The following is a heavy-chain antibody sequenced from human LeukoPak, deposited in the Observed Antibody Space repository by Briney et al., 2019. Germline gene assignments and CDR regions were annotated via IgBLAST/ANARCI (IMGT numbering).Heavy chain of an antibody. Sequence: ASVKVSCKASGYTFVGYYMHWVRQAPGQGLEWMGWINPNSGGTNYAQKFQDWVTMTRDTSISTAYMELSRLRSDDTAVYYCATGLDSEVGAIDFDYWGQGTLVTVSS. V-gene: IGHV1-2*04. CDR1: GYTFVGYY. D-gene: IGHD1-26*01. J-gene: IGHJ4*02. CDR2: INPNSGGT. CDR3: ATGLDSEVGAIDFDY.